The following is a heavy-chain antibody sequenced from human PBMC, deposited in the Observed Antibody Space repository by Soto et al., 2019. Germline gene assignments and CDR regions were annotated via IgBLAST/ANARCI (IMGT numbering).Heavy chain of an antibody. V-gene: IGHV3-33*01. D-gene: IGHD3-10*01. CDR3: ARDVDTMVRGAPIQYYYYYYDMDV. Sequence: GGSLRLSCAASGFTFSSYGMHWVRQAPGKGLEWVAVIWYDGSNKYYADSVKGRFTISRDNSKNTLYLQRNSLRAEDTAVYYCARDVDTMVRGAPIQYYYYYYDMDVWGQGTTVTVSS. CDR1: GFTFSSYG. J-gene: IGHJ6*02. CDR2: IWYDGSNK.